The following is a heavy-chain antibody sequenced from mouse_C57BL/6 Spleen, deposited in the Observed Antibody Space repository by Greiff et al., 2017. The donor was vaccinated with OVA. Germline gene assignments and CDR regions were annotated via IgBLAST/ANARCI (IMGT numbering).Heavy chain of an antibody. D-gene: IGHD3-2*02. CDR2: ISYSGST. Sequence: EVKLMESGPGLAKPSQTLSLTCSVTGYSITSDYWNWIRKFPGNKLEYMGYISYSGSTYYNPSHNSRISITRDTSKNQYYLQVNSVTTEDTATYYCARYTSSGYYFDYWGQGTTLTVSS. V-gene: IGHV3-8*01. CDR3: ARYTSSGYYFDY. J-gene: IGHJ2*01. CDR1: GYSITSDY.